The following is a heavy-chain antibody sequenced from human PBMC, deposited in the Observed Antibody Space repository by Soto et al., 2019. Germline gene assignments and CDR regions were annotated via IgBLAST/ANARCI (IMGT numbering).Heavy chain of an antibody. D-gene: IGHD3-10*01. V-gene: IGHV1-69*01. CDR1: GGTFSSYA. CDR2: IIPIFGTA. Sequence: QVQLVQSGAEVKKPGSSAKVSCKASGGTFSSYAISWVRQAPGQGLEWMGGIIPIFGTANYAQKFQGRVTITADESTSTAYMELSSLRSEDTAVYYCARDLETMVRGVIGWFDPWGQGTLVTVSS. J-gene: IGHJ5*02. CDR3: ARDLETMVRGVIGWFDP.